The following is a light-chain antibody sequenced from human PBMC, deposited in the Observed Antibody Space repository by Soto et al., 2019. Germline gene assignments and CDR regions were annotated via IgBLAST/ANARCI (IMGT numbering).Light chain of an antibody. CDR1: QSVSSY. CDR3: QQRSNWPT. V-gene: IGKV3-11*01. Sequence: EIVLTQSPATLSLSPGERATLSCRASQSVSSYLAWYQQKPGQAPRLLIYDASNRSTCIPARFSGSGSGTVFTLTISILEPEDFAVYYCQQRSNWPTFGQWTKLEIK. CDR2: DAS. J-gene: IGKJ2*01.